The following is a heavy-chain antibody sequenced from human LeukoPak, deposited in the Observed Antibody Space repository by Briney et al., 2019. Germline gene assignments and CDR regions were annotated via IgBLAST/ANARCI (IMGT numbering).Heavy chain of an antibody. D-gene: IGHD1-26*01. J-gene: IGHJ3*02. V-gene: IGHV3-9*01. CDR3: ARDSRYCRSSDCRGDAFDI. CDR2: ISWNSGSI. Sequence: GRSLRLSCAASGFTFDDYAMHWVRQAPGKGLEWVSGISWNSGSIGYADSVKGRFTISRDNAKNSLYLQMNSLRAEDTAVYYCARDSRYCRSSDCRGDAFDIWGQGTMVTVSS. CDR1: GFTFDDYA.